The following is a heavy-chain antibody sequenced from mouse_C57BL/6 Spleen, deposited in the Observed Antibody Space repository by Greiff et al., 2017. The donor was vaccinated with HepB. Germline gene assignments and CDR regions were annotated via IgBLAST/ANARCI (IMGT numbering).Heavy chain of an antibody. CDR1: GFNIKDYY. J-gene: IGHJ4*01. CDR3: ARSGDGYPYYYAMDY. Sequence: EVHLVESGAELVKPGASVKLSCTASGFNIKDYYMHWVKQRTEQGLEWIGRIDPEDGETKYAPKFQGKATITADTSSNTAYLQLSSLTSEDTAVYYCARSGDGYPYYYAMDYWGQGTSVTVSS. CDR2: IDPEDGET. D-gene: IGHD2-3*01. V-gene: IGHV14-2*01.